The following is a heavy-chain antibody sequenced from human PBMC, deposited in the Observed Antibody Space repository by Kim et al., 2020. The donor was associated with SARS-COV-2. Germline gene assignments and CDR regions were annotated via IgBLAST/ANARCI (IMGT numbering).Heavy chain of an antibody. V-gene: IGHV3-11*01. Sequence: AASVKGRFTIPRDNPKNSLYLQMNSLRDEDTAVYYCARAFGYNNFDYWGQGTLVTVSS. CDR3: ARAFGYNNFDY. D-gene: IGHD5-18*01. J-gene: IGHJ4*02.